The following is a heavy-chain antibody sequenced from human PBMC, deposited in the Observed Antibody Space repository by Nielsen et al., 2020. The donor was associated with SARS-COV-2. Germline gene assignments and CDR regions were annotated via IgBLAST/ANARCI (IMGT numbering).Heavy chain of an antibody. CDR1: GYSFTSYW. D-gene: IGHD2-2*01. CDR3: ARQSPAASYYYYGMDV. V-gene: IGHV5-51*01. CDR2: IYPGDSDT. J-gene: IGHJ6*02. Sequence: GESLKISCKGSGYSFTSYWIGWVRQMPGKGLEWMGIIYPGDSDTRYSSSFQGQVTISADKSISTAYLQWSSLKASDTAMYYCARQSPAASYYYYGMDVWGQGTTVTVSS.